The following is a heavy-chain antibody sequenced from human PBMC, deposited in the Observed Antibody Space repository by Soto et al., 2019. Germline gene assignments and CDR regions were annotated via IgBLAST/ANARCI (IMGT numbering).Heavy chain of an antibody. V-gene: IGHV4-59*01. Sequence: SETLSLTCRVSDGSISSYYWSWIRQPPGKGLEWIGYIYYSGSTNYNPSLKSRVTISVDTSKNQFSLKLSSVTAADTAVYYCARRYGGNFDYWGQGTLVTVSS. J-gene: IGHJ4*02. D-gene: IGHD1-26*01. CDR1: DGSISSYY. CDR2: IYYSGST. CDR3: ARRYGGNFDY.